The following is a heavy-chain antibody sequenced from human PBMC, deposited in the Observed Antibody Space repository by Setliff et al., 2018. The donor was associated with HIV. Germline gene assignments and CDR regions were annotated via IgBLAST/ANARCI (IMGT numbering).Heavy chain of an antibody. D-gene: IGHD2-15*01. J-gene: IGHJ5*01. CDR3: ARDRGKSGGVLPGWFDS. Sequence: GGSLRLSCAVSGFTGFTFTDAWMAWVRQAPGKGLEWVGRFTISRDNARSSLYLEMNSLRAEDTAVYYCARDRGKSGGVLPGWFDSWGQGTLVTVSS. CDR1: GFTFTDAW. V-gene: IGHV3-11*06.